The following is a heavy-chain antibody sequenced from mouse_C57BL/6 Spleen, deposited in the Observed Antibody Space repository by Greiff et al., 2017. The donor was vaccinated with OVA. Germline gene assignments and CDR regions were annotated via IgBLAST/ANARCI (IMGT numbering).Heavy chain of an antibody. CDR2: ISNGGGST. Sequence: EVQLVESGGGLVQPGGSLKLSCAASGFTFSDYYMYWVRQTPEKRLEWVAYISNGGGSTYYPDTVKGRFTISRDNAKNTLYLQMSRLKSEDTAMYYCARQGPPYAMDYWGQGTSVTVSS. J-gene: IGHJ4*01. CDR3: ARQGPPYAMDY. V-gene: IGHV5-12*01. CDR1: GFTFSDYY.